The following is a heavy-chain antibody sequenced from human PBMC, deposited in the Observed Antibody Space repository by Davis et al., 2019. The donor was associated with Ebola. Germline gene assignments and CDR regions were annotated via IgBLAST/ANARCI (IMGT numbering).Heavy chain of an antibody. Sequence: GESLKISCAASGFTFSIYWMSWVRQAPGKGLEWVAVISYDGSNKYYADSVKGRFTISRDNSKNTLYLQMNSLRAENTAVYYCARVSHVGGPSEADGFDFWGQGTLVTVSS. J-gene: IGHJ4*02. CDR2: ISYDGSNK. D-gene: IGHD6-19*01. CDR3: ARVSHVGGPSEADGFDF. V-gene: IGHV3-30-3*01. CDR1: GFTFSIYW.